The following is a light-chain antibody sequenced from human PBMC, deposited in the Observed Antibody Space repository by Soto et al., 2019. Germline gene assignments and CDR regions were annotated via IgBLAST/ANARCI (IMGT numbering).Light chain of an antibody. V-gene: IGKV1-5*01. Sequence: DIQMAQSPSALFASIGDRVSVTCRASQPIFTSLAWYQQKPGKAPKLLIYAASTLQSGVPSRFSGSGSGTDFTLTISCLQSEDFATYYCQQYYSYPYTFGQGTKLEIK. CDR3: QQYYSYPYT. J-gene: IGKJ2*01. CDR2: AAS. CDR1: QPIFTS.